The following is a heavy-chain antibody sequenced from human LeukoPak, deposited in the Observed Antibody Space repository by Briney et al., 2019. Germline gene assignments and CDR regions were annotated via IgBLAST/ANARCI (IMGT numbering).Heavy chain of an antibody. CDR3: ARATVVTPLWFDP. J-gene: IGHJ5*02. CDR1: GFTFSSYA. V-gene: IGHV3-30*04. D-gene: IGHD4-23*01. Sequence: GRSLRLSCAASGFTFSSYATHWVRQAPGKGLEWVAVISYDGSNKYYADSVKGRFTISRDNSKNTLYLQMNSLRAEDTAVYYCARATVVTPLWFDPWGQGTLVTVSS. CDR2: ISYDGSNK.